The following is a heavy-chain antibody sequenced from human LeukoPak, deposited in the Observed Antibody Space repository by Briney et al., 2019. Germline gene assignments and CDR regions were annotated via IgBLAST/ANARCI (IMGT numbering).Heavy chain of an antibody. CDR1: GYTFTTYG. Sequence: ASVKVSCKAPGYTFTTYGISWVRQAPGQGLEWMGWINTNTGNPTYAQGFTGRFVFSLDTSVSTAYLQISSLKAEDTAVYYCAREGVAAAGQFDYWGQGTLVTVSS. CDR3: AREGVAAAGQFDY. J-gene: IGHJ4*02. D-gene: IGHD6-13*01. CDR2: INTNTGNP. V-gene: IGHV7-4-1*02.